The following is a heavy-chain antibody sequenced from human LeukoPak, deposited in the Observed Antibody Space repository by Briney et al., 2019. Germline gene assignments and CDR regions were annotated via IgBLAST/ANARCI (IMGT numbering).Heavy chain of an antibody. Sequence: NPSETLSLTCTVSGGSISSYCWSWIRQPPGKGLEWIGYIYYSGSTNYNPSLKSRVTISVDTSKNQFSLKLSSVTAADTAVYYCAREGVYYDILTGRRYAFDIWGQGTMVTVSS. CDR2: IYYSGST. J-gene: IGHJ3*02. V-gene: IGHV4-59*01. CDR1: GGSISSYC. CDR3: AREGVYYDILTGRRYAFDI. D-gene: IGHD3-9*01.